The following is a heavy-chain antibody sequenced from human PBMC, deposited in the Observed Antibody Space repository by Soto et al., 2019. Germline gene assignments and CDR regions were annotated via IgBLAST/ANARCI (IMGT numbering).Heavy chain of an antibody. J-gene: IGHJ4*02. Sequence: ESLKISCQGSGYRFSSYWIHWVRQLPGKGLESVGIIYPADSDTRYSPSFQGQVTISADKTISTTYLQWSSLKASDTATYYCARSAKAKGDFDYWGQGTPVTVSS. CDR3: ARSAKAKGDFDY. V-gene: IGHV5-51*01. CDR1: GYRFSSYW. CDR2: IYPADSDT. D-gene: IGHD4-17*01.